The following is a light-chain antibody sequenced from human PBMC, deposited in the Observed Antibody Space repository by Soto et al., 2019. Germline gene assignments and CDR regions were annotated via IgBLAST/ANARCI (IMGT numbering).Light chain of an antibody. CDR2: DAS. CDR3: QQYENYWT. J-gene: IGKJ1*01. V-gene: IGKV1-5*01. CDR1: QSISSW. Sequence: DIQMTQSPSTLSATAGDRLTITYRASQSISSWLAWYQQKPGKAPKILIYDASNLESGVPSRFSGSGSGTEFTLTISNLQPDDSATYYCQQYENYWTFGQGTKVDIK.